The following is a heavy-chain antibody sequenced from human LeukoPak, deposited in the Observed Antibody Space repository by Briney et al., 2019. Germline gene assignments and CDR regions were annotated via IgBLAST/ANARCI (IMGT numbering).Heavy chain of an antibody. V-gene: IGHV1-2*02. Sequence: GASVKVSCKASGYTFTGYYMHWVRQAPGQGLEWMGWINPNSGGTNYAQKFQGRVTMTRDTSISTAYMELSRLRSDDTAVYYCARDEGAPIAAANVWGRGTMVTVSS. J-gene: IGHJ3*01. CDR3: ARDEGAPIAAANV. D-gene: IGHD6-13*01. CDR1: GYTFTGYY. CDR2: INPNSGGT.